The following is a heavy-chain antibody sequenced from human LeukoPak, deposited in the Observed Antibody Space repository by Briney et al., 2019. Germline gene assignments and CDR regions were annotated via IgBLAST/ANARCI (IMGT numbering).Heavy chain of an antibody. J-gene: IGHJ1*01. V-gene: IGHV1-2*02. CDR3: ARTLGYCGRDCHDQGSQY. Sequence: ASVKVSCKASGYLFTVYYLHWVRQAPGRGLEWMGWINTESGDTNYEQKFQGRVAMTRDTSTSTAYMELSRMTSDDTAVYYCARTLGYCGRDCHDQGSQYWGQGTLVIVSS. CDR2: INTESGDT. D-gene: IGHD2-21*02. CDR1: GYLFTVYY.